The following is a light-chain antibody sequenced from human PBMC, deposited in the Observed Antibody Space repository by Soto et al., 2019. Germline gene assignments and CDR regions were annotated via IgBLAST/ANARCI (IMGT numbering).Light chain of an antibody. Sequence: EIVLTQSPGTLSLSPGERATLSCRAGQSFNSIYLAWYQQKPGQAPRLLIYGASSRATGIPDRSSGSGSGTDFTLTISRLEPEDFAVYYCHQYDSWTFGQGTKVDIK. CDR2: GAS. J-gene: IGKJ1*01. V-gene: IGKV3-20*01. CDR3: HQYDSWT. CDR1: QSFNSIY.